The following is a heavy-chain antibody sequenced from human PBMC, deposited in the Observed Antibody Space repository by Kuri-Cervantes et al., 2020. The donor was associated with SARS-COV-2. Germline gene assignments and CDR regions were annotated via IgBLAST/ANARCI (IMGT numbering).Heavy chain of an antibody. CDR2: IYYSGST. Sequence: SETLSLTCTVSGGSISSSSYYWGWIRQPPGKGLEWIGSIYYSGSTYYNPSLKSRVTISVDTSKNQFSLKLSSVTAADTAVYYCARGAYCSSTGCYNENYFDYWGQGTLVTVSS. J-gene: IGHJ4*02. V-gene: IGHV4-39*07. CDR1: GGSISSSSYY. D-gene: IGHD2-2*02. CDR3: ARGAYCSSTGCYNENYFDY.